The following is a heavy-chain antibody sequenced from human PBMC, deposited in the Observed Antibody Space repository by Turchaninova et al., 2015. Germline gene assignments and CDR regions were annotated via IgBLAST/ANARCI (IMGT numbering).Heavy chain of an antibody. CDR1: GFTFSSYC. CDR2: ISLDGSEK. V-gene: IGHV3-7*01. Sequence: DLVESGGGLVQPGGSLRLSCVASGFTFSSYCMTWVLQAPGKGVEGGAKISLDGSEKNWVGSVTGRFTMYGDNAKNSLYVQRKSLRVADTSVYSCARGYWNFGLWGRGSLVVVSS. J-gene: IGHJ2*01. CDR3: ARGYWNFGL.